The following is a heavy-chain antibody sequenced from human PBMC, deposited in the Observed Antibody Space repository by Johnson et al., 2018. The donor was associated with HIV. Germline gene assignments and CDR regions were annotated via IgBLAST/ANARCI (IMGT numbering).Heavy chain of an antibody. CDR1: GFTVSSNY. Sequence: VQLVESVGGLIQPGGSLRLSCAASGFTVSSNYMSWVRQAPGKGLEWVSVIYSGGSTYYADSVKGRFTISRDNSKNTLYLQMNSLRAEDTAVYYCARDMCSGGSCYAFDIWGQGTMVTVSS. CDR3: ARDMCSGGSCYAFDI. V-gene: IGHV3-53*01. J-gene: IGHJ3*02. CDR2: IYSGGST. D-gene: IGHD2-15*01.